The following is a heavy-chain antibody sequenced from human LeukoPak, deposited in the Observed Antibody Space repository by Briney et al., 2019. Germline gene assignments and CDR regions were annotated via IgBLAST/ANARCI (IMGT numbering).Heavy chain of an antibody. Sequence: SETLSLTCTVSGGSISSSTYFWSWIRQPPGKGLEWIGCIYYSGSTYYNPSLKSRVTISVATSKNQFSLNLSSVTAADTAVYYCACSAYRYGPFDYWGQGTLLTLST. CDR2: IYYSGST. V-gene: IGHV4-39*07. J-gene: IGHJ4*02. CDR3: ACSAYRYGPFDY. CDR1: GGSISSSTYF. D-gene: IGHD5-18*01.